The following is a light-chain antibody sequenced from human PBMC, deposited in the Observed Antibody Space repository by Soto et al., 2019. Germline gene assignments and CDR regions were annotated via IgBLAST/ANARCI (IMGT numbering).Light chain of an antibody. CDR2: HAS. V-gene: IGKV3-15*01. CDR3: QQYNEWPLT. Sequence: EIVMTQSPATLSVSPRERAILSCRASQSVSNNLAWYQQKHCQAPTLLIYHASTSASAIPARCSGSGCGTEDTPTISSLQSADFAVDYCQQYNEWPLTFGGGTKVEIK. CDR1: QSVSNN. J-gene: IGKJ4*01.